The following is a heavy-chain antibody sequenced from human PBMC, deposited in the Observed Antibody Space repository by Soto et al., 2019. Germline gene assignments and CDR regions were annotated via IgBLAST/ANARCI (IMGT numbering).Heavy chain of an antibody. CDR3: EKRSGGFSEFDF. J-gene: IGHJ5*01. Sequence: EVQLLESGGGLVQPGGSLRLSCAASGFTFSGFAMNWVRQAPGKGLEWVSSVDYSGVYTFYAASVKGRFTKSRDNSKNMVYLEMNSLRDEDTAVYYCEKRSGGFSEFDFWGQGALVIVSS. V-gene: IGHV3-23*01. CDR1: GFTFSGFA. D-gene: IGHD5-12*01. CDR2: VDYSGVYT.